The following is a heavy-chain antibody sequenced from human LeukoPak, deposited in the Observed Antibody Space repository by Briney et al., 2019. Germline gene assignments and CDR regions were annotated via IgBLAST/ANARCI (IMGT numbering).Heavy chain of an antibody. V-gene: IGHV3-33*03. CDR2: IWHDESKK. CDR3: AKGPHEAYYDILTGYYTGIDY. J-gene: IGHJ4*02. Sequence: GGSLRLSCAASGFTFSSYGMHWVRQAPGKGLEWVAVIWHDESKKYYADSVEGRFTISRDTSKNTLYLQMNSLRAEDTAVYYCAKGPHEAYYDILTGYYTGIDYWGQGTLVTVSS. D-gene: IGHD3-9*01. CDR1: GFTFSSYG.